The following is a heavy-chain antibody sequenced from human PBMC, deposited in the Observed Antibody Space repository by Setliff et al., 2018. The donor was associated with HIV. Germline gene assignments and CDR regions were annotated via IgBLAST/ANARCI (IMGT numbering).Heavy chain of an antibody. CDR3: ARGGALSGFFFPNWLDP. J-gene: IGHJ5*02. CDR2: INPHSGNT. V-gene: IGHV1-2*02. CDR1: GYTLTGYY. Sequence: ASVKVSCKASGYTLTGYYMHWVRLAPGLGLEWMGWINPHSGNTDFAQGFQGRITMTRGTSINTVYMDLSRLTSDDTGIYYCARGGALSGFFFPNWLDPWGQGTLVTVSS. D-gene: IGHD6-19*01.